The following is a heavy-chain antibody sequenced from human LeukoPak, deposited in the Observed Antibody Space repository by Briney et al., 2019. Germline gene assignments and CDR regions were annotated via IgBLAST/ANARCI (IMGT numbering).Heavy chain of an antibody. CDR2: IKEDGSEK. V-gene: IGHV3-7*01. CDR3: ATLWAYTSWGGDY. CDR1: VFTFSTSW. J-gene: IGHJ4*02. Sequence: GGSLRLSCAASVFTFSTSWMNWVSQTPGKGLEWVASIKEDGSEKYYLDSVEGRFTISRDNIKNSLYLQMNSLRDEDTAVYYCATLWAYTSWGGDYWGQGTLVTVSS. D-gene: IGHD7-27*01.